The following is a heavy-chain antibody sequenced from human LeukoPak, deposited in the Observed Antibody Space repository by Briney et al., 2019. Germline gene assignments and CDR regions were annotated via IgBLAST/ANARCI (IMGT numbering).Heavy chain of an antibody. V-gene: IGHV4-4*02. CDR3: ARQSAYSNGFDY. D-gene: IGHD5-18*01. Sequence: SETLSLTCAVSGGSISSSNWWTWVRQPPGKGLEWSGEIYDSGSTNYNPSLKSRVTISVDKSKNQFSLQLNSVTAADTAVYYCARQSAYSNGFDYWGQGTLVTVSS. CDR2: IYDSGST. J-gene: IGHJ4*02. CDR1: GGSISSSNW.